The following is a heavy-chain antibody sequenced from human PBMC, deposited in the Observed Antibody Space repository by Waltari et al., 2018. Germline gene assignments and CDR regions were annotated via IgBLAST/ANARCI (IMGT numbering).Heavy chain of an antibody. D-gene: IGHD1-26*01. CDR2: IYYSGST. CDR1: GGSISSSNYY. V-gene: IGHV4-39*01. Sequence: QLQLQESGPGLVKPSEPLSLTCTVSGGSISSSNYYWGWIRQPPGKGLEWIGNIYYSGSTYYNPSLKSRVTIYIDTSKNQFSLKLSSVTAADTAVYFCARLDSRSGSYYFDYWGQGTLVTVSS. CDR3: ARLDSRSGSYYFDY. J-gene: IGHJ4*02.